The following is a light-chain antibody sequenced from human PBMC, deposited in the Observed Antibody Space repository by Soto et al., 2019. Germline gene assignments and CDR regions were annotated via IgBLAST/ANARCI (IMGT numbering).Light chain of an antibody. CDR2: DAS. CDR3: QQYSDSSGA. Sequence: VRLTQSPSTLSASVGDRVSITLGASQSIGTWLAWYQQKPGKAPKLLIFDASTLESGVPSRFSGSGSGTDFTLTISSLQPDDFATYYCQQYSDSSGAFGQGTKVDIK. J-gene: IGKJ1*01. CDR1: QSIGTW. V-gene: IGKV1-5*01.